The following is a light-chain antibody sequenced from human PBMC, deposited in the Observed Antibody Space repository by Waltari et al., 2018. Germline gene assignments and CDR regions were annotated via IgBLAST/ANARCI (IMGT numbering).Light chain of an antibody. V-gene: IGLV3-1*01. CDR2: PDR. CDR1: KVGDTY. Sequence: SYELTQPPSVSVSPGQTASISCSGDKVGDTYVSWYQQKPGQSPVLVIYPDRKRPSGIPERFSGFKSGNTATLTISGTQAMDEADYYCQVWDSSAFYVFGTGTKVTVL. CDR3: QVWDSSAFYV. J-gene: IGLJ1*01.